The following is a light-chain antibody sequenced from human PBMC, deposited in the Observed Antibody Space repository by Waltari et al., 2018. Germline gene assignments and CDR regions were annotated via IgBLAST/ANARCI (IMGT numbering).Light chain of an antibody. CDR1: PGAGTSGHY. CDR3: LLSYGDVWV. V-gene: IGLV7-46*01. Sequence: QAVVPQEPPLTVSPGGTVTLTSGPSPGAGTSGHYPYWFQQKAGQAPRTLIYDATETHPWTPARFSGSLLGGKAALTLSGAQPEDEADYYCLLSYGDVWVFGGGTKLTVL. CDR2: DAT. J-gene: IGLJ3*02.